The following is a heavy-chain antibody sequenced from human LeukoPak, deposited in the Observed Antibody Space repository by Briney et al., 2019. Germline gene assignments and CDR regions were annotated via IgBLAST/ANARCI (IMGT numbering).Heavy chain of an antibody. CDR3: TRVNYYDSGSLYYGYFDY. D-gene: IGHD3-22*01. CDR2: IRSQAYGAAT. Sequence: GGSLRLSCAASGFTFSSYSMNWVRQAPGKGPEWVGFIRSQAYGAATNYAPFVQDRFTISRDDSRSIVHLQLDSLRTDDTAVYFCTRVNYYDSGSLYYGYFDYWGQGALVTVSS. J-gene: IGHJ4*02. V-gene: IGHV3-49*04. CDR1: GFTFSSYS.